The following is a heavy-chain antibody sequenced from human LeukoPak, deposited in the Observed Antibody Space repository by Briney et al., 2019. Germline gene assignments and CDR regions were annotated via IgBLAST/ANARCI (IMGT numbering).Heavy chain of an antibody. D-gene: IGHD3-22*01. Sequence: SETLSLTCIVSGGSISSDCWSWIRQPAGKGLEWIGRIYSSGSANYNPSLKSRVTMSVDTSKNQFSLKLSSVTAADTAVYYCARVGPHYYDSSGYYPDAFDIWGQGTMVIVS. CDR3: ARVGPHYYDSSGYYPDAFDI. CDR1: GGSISSDC. V-gene: IGHV4-4*07. CDR2: IYSSGSA. J-gene: IGHJ3*02.